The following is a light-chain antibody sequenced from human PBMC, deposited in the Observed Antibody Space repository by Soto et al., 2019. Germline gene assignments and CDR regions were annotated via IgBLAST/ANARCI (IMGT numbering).Light chain of an antibody. CDR3: QVWDSSSEHVV. V-gene: IGLV3-21*04. J-gene: IGLJ2*01. Sequence: SYELTQPPSVSVAPGKAARITCGGNNIGSKSVHWYQQKPGQAPVVVIYYDSDRPSGIPERFSGSNSGNTATLTISGVEAGDEADYYCQVWDSSSEHVVFGGGTKLTVL. CDR2: YDS. CDR1: NIGSKS.